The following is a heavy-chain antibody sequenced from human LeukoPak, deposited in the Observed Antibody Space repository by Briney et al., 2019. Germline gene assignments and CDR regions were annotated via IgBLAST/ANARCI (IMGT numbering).Heavy chain of an antibody. CDR1: GFTFSSYG. Sequence: PGGSLRLSCAASGFTFSSYGMHWVRQAPGKGLEWVAVISYDGSTQYYADSVKGRFTISRDNSNNTLSLQMNSPKAEDTAVYYCAKGRMMATIMISFDFWGRGTLVTVSS. J-gene: IGHJ4*02. V-gene: IGHV3-30*18. D-gene: IGHD5-24*01. CDR3: AKGRMMATIMISFDF. CDR2: ISYDGSTQ.